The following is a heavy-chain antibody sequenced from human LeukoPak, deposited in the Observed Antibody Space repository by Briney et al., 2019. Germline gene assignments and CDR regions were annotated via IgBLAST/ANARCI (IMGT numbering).Heavy chain of an antibody. D-gene: IGHD3-10*01. Sequence: ASVKVSCKASGGTFSSYAISWVRQAPGQGLEWMGGIIPIFGTANYAQKFQGRVTITADESTSTAYMELSSLRSEDTAVYYCAGYYYGSGSYPRVYFDYWGQGTLVTVSS. J-gene: IGHJ4*02. V-gene: IGHV1-69*13. CDR3: AGYYYGSGSYPRVYFDY. CDR1: GGTFSSYA. CDR2: IIPIFGTA.